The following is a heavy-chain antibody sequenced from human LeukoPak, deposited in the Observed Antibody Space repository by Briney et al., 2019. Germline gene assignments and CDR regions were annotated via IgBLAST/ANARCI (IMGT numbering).Heavy chain of an antibody. Sequence: GGSLRLSCAASGSTFDDYGMSWVRQAPGKGLEWVSGINWNGGSTGYADSVKGRFTISRDNAKNSLYLQMNSLRAEDTALYYCARDPVGAPYYDYWGQGTLVTVSS. J-gene: IGHJ4*02. CDR1: GSTFDDYG. D-gene: IGHD1-26*01. CDR3: ARDPVGAPYYDY. CDR2: INWNGGST. V-gene: IGHV3-20*04.